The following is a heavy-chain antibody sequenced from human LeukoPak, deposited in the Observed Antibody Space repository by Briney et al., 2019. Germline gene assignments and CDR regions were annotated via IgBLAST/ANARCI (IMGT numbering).Heavy chain of an antibody. J-gene: IGHJ5*02. V-gene: IGHV3-33*03. CDR1: GFTFTIYG. Sequence: PGRSLRLSCAASGFTFTIYGMHWVRQAPGKGLEWVAVIWYDGSKTYYADSVKGRFTISRGTSTNTLYLQMNGLRAENTAVYYFASSLTGDYSGSGNYYMNNWFDPWGQGTLVTVSS. CDR3: ASSLTGDYSGSGNYYMNNWFDP. D-gene: IGHD3-10*01. CDR2: IWYDGSKT.